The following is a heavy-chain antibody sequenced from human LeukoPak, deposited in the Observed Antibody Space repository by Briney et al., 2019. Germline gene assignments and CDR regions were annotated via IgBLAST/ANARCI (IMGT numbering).Heavy chain of an antibody. Sequence: GGSLRLSCAASGFTFSSYAMHWVRQAPGKGLEWVAVISYDGSNKYYADSVKGRFTISRDNSKNTLYLQMNSLRAEDTAVYYCARVCGGDCAPLGYMDVWGKGTTVTVSS. CDR2: ISYDGSNK. D-gene: IGHD2-21*02. CDR1: GFTFSSYA. J-gene: IGHJ6*03. CDR3: ARVCGGDCAPLGYMDV. V-gene: IGHV3-30*04.